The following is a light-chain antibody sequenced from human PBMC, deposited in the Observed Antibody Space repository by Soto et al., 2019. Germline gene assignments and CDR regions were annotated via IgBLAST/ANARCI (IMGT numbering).Light chain of an antibody. CDR2: QDN. Sequence: SYELIQPPSVSVSPGQTASITCSGDELGDKYAFWYQQKPGQSPVLVIYQDNKRPSGIPERFSGSNSGNTATLTISGTQAMDEADYYCQAWDSSTFYVFGTGTKVTVL. CDR3: QAWDSSTFYV. V-gene: IGLV3-1*01. CDR1: ELGDKY. J-gene: IGLJ1*01.